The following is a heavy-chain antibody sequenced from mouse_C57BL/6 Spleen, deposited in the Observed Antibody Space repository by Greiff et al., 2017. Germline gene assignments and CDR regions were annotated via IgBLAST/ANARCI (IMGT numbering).Heavy chain of an antibody. J-gene: IGHJ4*01. CDR3: AGSSYDAMDY. V-gene: IGHV2-2*01. D-gene: IGHD1-1*01. Sequence: QVQLKESGPGLVQPSQSLSITCTVSGFSLPSYGVHWVRQSPGKGLEWLGVIWSGGSTDYHAAFISRLSISKDNSKSQVFFKMNSLQADDTAIYYCAGSSYDAMDYWGQGTSVTVSS. CDR1: GFSLPSYG. CDR2: IWSGGST.